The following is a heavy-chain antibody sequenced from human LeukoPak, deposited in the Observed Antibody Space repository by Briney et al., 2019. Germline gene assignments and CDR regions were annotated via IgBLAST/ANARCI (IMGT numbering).Heavy chain of an antibody. Sequence: SETLTLTCTVSGGSVSSANYYWSWVRQPPGKGLEWIGRIYTSGSTNYNPSLKSRVTMSVDTSKNQFSLKLSSVTAADTAVYYCARDLYYGSGSYFQHWGQSTLVTVSS. CDR1: GGSVSSANYY. CDR3: ARDLYYGSGSYFQH. D-gene: IGHD3-10*01. CDR2: IYTSGST. V-gene: IGHV4-61*02. J-gene: IGHJ1*01.